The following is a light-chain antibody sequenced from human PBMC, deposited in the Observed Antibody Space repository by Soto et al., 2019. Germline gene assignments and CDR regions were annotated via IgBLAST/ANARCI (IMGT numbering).Light chain of an antibody. J-gene: IGLJ2*01. CDR2: EVT. CDR1: SSDVGGYNY. Sequence: QSALTQPASVSGSPGQSITLSCTGTSSDVGGYNYVSWYQVHPGKAPKLMIYEVTNRPSGVSNRFSGSKSGNTASLTISGLQAEDEAHYYCQSYDSGLSASVFGGGTKVTVL. CDR3: QSYDSGLSASV. V-gene: IGLV2-14*01.